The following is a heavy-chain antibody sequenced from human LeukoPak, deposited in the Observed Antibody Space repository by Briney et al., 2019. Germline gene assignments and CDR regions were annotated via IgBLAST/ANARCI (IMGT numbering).Heavy chain of an antibody. D-gene: IGHD7-27*01. Sequence: PSETLSLTCAVSGYSISSGHYWGWSRQPPGKGLEWIATMYHSGNTYYNPSLRSRVTISVDTSKNQFSLKVTSVTAADTAVYYCARRNAGVYFDYWGQGTLVTVSS. V-gene: IGHV4-38-2*01. CDR2: MYHSGNT. J-gene: IGHJ4*02. CDR1: GYSISSGHY. CDR3: ARRNAGVYFDY.